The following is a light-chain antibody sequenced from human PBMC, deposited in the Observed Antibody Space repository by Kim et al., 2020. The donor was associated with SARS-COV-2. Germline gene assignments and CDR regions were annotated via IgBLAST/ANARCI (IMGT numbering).Light chain of an antibody. CDR3: QLYASLPRT. V-gene: IGKV3-20*01. Sequence: EILLTQSPGTLSLSPGERATLSCRASQTVSSDYVVWYQQKPGQSPRLLIYDTSTRATGIPDRFSGRGSGTNFTLTIGRLEPEDSAIYYCQLYASLPRTYGQGTKVDIK. CDR1: QTVSSDY. J-gene: IGKJ1*01. CDR2: DTS.